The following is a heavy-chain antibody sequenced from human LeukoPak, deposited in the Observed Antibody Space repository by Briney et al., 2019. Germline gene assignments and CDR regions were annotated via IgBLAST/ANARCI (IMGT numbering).Heavy chain of an antibody. V-gene: IGHV4-39*01. Sequence: SETLSLTCTVSGGSIRSSSYYWGWIRQPPGKGLEWIGSIYYSGSTYYNPSLKSRVTISVDTSKNQFSLKLSSVTAADTAVYYCARVSELSDYDILTGYYTEGYFDYWGQGTLVTVSS. J-gene: IGHJ4*02. CDR1: GGSIRSSSYY. D-gene: IGHD3-9*01. CDR3: ARVSELSDYDILTGYYTEGYFDY. CDR2: IYYSGST.